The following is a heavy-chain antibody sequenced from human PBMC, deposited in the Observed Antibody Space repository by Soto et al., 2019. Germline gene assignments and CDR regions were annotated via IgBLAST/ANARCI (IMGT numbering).Heavy chain of an antibody. CDR2: IKQDGSET. D-gene: IGHD6-19*01. CDR3: ARGHKAGPGNTLLDFDL. Sequence: GSLRLSCAASGFTFSTYWMSWVRQAPGKGLEWVAIIKQDGSETYYVGSVKGRFTISRDNAQKSLYVQMNSLRVEDTAVYYCARGHKAGPGNTLLDFDLWGQGPMVTVSS. CDR1: GFTFSTYW. V-gene: IGHV3-7*01. J-gene: IGHJ3*01.